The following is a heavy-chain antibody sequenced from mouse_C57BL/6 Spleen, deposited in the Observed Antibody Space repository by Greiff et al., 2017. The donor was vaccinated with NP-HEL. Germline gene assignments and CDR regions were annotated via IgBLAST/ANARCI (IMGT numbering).Heavy chain of an antibody. CDR1: GYAFSSYW. V-gene: IGHV1-80*01. D-gene: IGHD2-4*01. Sequence: QVQLKESGAELVKPGASVKISCKASGYAFSSYWMNWVKQRPGKGLEWIGQIYPGDGDTNYNGKFKGKATLTADKSSSTAYMQLSSLTSEDSAVYFCTWSLEDYDGAWFAYWGQGTPVTVSA. CDR3: TWSLEDYDGAWFAY. CDR2: IYPGDGDT. J-gene: IGHJ3*01.